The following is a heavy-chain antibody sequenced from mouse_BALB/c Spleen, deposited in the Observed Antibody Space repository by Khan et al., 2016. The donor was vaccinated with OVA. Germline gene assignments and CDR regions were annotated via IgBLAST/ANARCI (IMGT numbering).Heavy chain of an antibody. V-gene: IGHV3-2*02. D-gene: IGHD1-1*01. CDR3: ARGNYYGYALDY. CDR1: GYSITSNYA. Sequence: EVQLQESGPGLVKPSQSLSLTCTVTGYSITSNYAWNWIRQFPGNKLEWMGYISYSGSTNYNPSLKSRISITRATSKNQFFLQLNSVTTEETATDYCARGNYYGYALDYWGQGTSITVSS. CDR2: ISYSGST. J-gene: IGHJ4*01.